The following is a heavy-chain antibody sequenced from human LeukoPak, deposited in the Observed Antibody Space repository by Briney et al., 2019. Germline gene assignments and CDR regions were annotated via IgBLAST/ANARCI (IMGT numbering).Heavy chain of an antibody. CDR2: IYYSGSA. D-gene: IGHD3-10*01. CDR3: AREEPHYYGSGSYYY. V-gene: IGHV4-39*07. J-gene: IGHJ4*02. CDR1: GGSISSSSYY. Sequence: SETLSLTCTVSGGSISSSSYYWGWIRQPPGKGLEWIGSIYYSGSANYNPSLKSRVTISVDTSKNQFSLKLSSVTAADTAVYYCAREEPHYYGSGSYYYWGQGTLVTVSS.